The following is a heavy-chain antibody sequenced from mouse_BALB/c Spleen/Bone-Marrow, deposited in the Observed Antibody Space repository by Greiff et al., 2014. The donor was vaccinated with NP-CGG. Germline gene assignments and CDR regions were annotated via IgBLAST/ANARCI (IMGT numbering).Heavy chain of an antibody. CDR1: GYTFTSYW. D-gene: IGHD3-2*02. CDR3: ARGYPSDY. Sequence: QVHVKQSGAELARPGASVKLSCKASGYTFTSYWMQWVKQRPGQGLEWIGAIYPGDGDTRYTQKFKGKATLTADKSSSTAYMQLSSLASEDSAVYYFARGYPSDYWGQGTTLTVSS. V-gene: IGHV1-87*01. J-gene: IGHJ2*01. CDR2: IYPGDGDT.